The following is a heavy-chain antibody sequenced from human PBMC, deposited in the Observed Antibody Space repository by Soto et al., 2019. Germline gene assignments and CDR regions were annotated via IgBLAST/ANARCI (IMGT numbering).Heavy chain of an antibody. CDR2: MNPNSGNT. CDR1: GYTFTSYD. Sequence: ASVKVSCKASGYTFTSYDINWVRQATGQGLEWMGWMNPNSGNTGYAQKFQGRVTMTRNTSISTAYMELSSLRSEDTAVYYCANRQVGYCSGGSCYSDDNAFDIWGQGTMVTVSS. J-gene: IGHJ3*02. CDR3: ANRQVGYCSGGSCYSDDNAFDI. D-gene: IGHD2-15*01. V-gene: IGHV1-8*01.